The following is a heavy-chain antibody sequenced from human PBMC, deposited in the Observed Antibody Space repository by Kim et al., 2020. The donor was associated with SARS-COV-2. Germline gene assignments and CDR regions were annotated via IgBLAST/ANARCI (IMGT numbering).Heavy chain of an antibody. V-gene: IGHV4-4*02. D-gene: IGHD6-19*01. CDR1: GGSISSSNW. CDR3: ALRAGTIIFGWFDP. J-gene: IGHJ5*02. CDR2: IYHSGST. Sequence: SETLSLTCAVSGGSISSSNWWSWVRQPPGKGLEWIGEIYHSGSTNYNPSLKSRVTISVDKSKNQFSLKLSSVTAADTAVYYCALRAGTIIFGWFDPWGQGTLVTVSS.